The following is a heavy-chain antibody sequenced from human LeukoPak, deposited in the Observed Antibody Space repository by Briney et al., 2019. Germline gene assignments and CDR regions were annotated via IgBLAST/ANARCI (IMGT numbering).Heavy chain of an antibody. CDR2: INTDGSRT. D-gene: IGHD3-16*02. CDR1: GFTFNSYW. V-gene: IGHV3-74*01. Sequence: PGGSLRLSCAASGFTFNSYWIHWVRQAPGKGLVWVSRINTDGSRTNYADSVKGRSAISRDDAKNTVHLQMYSLGAEDSAVYYCVRGASLAYYMDVWGKGTTVTVSS. J-gene: IGHJ6*03. CDR3: VRGASLAYYMDV.